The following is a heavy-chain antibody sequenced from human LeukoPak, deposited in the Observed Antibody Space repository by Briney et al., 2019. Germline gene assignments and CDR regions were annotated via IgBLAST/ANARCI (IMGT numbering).Heavy chain of an antibody. CDR1: GGSISSYY. V-gene: IGHV4-59*12. CDR2: IYYSGST. CDR3: ARLPKGATMNWFDP. J-gene: IGHJ5*02. Sequence: SETLSLTCTVSGGSISSYYWSWIRQPPGKGLEWIGYIYYSGSTNYNPSLKSRVTISVDKSKNQFSLKLSSVTAADTAVYYCARLPKGATMNWFDPWGQGTLVTVSS. D-gene: IGHD1-26*01.